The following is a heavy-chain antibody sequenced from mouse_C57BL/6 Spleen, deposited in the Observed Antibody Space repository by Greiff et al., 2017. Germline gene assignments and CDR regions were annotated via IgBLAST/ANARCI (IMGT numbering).Heavy chain of an antibody. CDR1: GYTFTSYW. CDR3: TGAGYSKYDFDD. Sequence: VQLQQSGTVLARPGASVKMSCKTSGYTFTSYWMHWVKQRPGQGLEWIGAIYPGNSDTSYNQKFKGKATLTAVTSASTAYMELSSLTNEDSAVXYCTGAGYSKYDFDDWGQGTTLTVSS. V-gene: IGHV1-5*01. J-gene: IGHJ2*01. D-gene: IGHD2-5*01. CDR2: IYPGNSDT.